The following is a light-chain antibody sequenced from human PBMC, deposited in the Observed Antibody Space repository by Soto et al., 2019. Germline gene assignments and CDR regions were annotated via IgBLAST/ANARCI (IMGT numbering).Light chain of an antibody. J-gene: IGKJ4*01. CDR2: DAS. CDR1: QSISSW. Sequence: DIQMTQSPSTLSASVGDRVTITCRASQSISSWLAWYQQKPGKAPKLLIYDASSLESGVPSRFSGSGSGTEFTLTISSRQPDDFATYYCQQYNSYSPLTFGGGTKVDIK. CDR3: QQYNSYSPLT. V-gene: IGKV1-5*01.